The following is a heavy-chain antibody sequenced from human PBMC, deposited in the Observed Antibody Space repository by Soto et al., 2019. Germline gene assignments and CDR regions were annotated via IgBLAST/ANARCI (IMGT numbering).Heavy chain of an antibody. D-gene: IGHD3-3*01. J-gene: IGHJ4*02. V-gene: IGHV4-61*01. CDR2: IYYSGST. CDR3: ARLSPHGYDFWSGLDY. Sequence: PSETLSLTCTVSGCSVSSGSYYWSWLPQPPGKGLEWIGYIYYSGSTNYNTSLKSRVTISVDTSKNQFSLKLSSVTAADTAVYYCARLSPHGYDFWSGLDYWGQGTLVTVSS. CDR1: GCSVSSGSYY.